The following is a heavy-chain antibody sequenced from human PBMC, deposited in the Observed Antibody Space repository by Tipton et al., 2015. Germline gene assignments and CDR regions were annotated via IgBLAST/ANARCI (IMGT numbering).Heavy chain of an antibody. D-gene: IGHD4-17*01. CDR2: ISFSDTT. CDR3: ARFDYGDYLTGFDP. Sequence: TLSLTCTVSGGSVSSGSYYWSWIRQPPGKGLEWIGYISFSDTTHYNPSLKSRITISLNTSKNQFSLKMSSVTAADTAVYYCARFDYGDYLTGFDPWGQGTLVTVSS. J-gene: IGHJ5*02. V-gene: IGHV4-61*01. CDR1: GGSVSSGSYY.